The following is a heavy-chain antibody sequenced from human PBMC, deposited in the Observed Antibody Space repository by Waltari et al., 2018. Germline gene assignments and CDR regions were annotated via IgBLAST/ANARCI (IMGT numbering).Heavy chain of an antibody. Sequence: QVQLVQSGAVVKKPGSSVKVSCKASGVTFSSYALSWVRQAPGQGLEWMGRIIPIFGTANYAQKFQGRVTITADKSTSTAYMELSSLRSEDTAVYYCARGGTAMVKWGWFDPWGQGTLVTVSS. CDR2: IIPIFGTA. CDR1: GVTFSSYA. J-gene: IGHJ5*02. D-gene: IGHD5-18*01. V-gene: IGHV1-69*08. CDR3: ARGGTAMVKWGWFDP.